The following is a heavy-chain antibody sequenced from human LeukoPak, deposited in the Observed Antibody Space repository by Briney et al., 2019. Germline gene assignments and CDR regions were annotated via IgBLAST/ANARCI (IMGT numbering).Heavy chain of an antibody. D-gene: IGHD6-13*01. CDR1: GYTFTGYY. CDR3: ASTYPGIAAAGSDY. Sequence: ASVKVSCKASGYTFTGYYMHWVRQAPGQGLEWMGWINPNSGGTNYAQKFQGRVTMTRDTSISTAYMELSRLRSDDTAVYYCASTYPGIAAAGSDYWGQGTLVTISS. CDR2: INPNSGGT. V-gene: IGHV1-2*02. J-gene: IGHJ4*02.